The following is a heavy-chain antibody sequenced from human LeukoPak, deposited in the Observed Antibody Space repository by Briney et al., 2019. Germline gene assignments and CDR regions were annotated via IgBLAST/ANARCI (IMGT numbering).Heavy chain of an antibody. Sequence: GGPLRLSCAASGFTFSSYAMHWVRQAPGKGLEWVAVISYDRSNKYYADSVKGRFTISRDNSKNTLYLQMNSLRAEDTAVYYGARDVGLRGPIEWRFDIWGQGTMVTVSS. J-gene: IGHJ3*02. CDR1: GFTFSSYA. CDR3: ARDVGLRGPIEWRFDI. D-gene: IGHD1-26*01. CDR2: ISYDRSNK. V-gene: IGHV3-30-3*01.